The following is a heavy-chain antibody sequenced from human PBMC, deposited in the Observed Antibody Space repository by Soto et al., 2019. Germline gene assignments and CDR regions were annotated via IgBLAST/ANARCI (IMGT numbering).Heavy chain of an antibody. CDR3: ARDPHHFYDSSGSYFDY. J-gene: IGHJ4*02. D-gene: IGHD3-22*01. CDR1: GFTFSSHA. CDR2: VDGSGYDT. Sequence: PGGSLRLSCAVSGFTFSSHAMGWLRQAPGTGPEWVAFVDGSGYDTSYADSVKGRFTISRDNSKNTLYLQMNSLRPEDTAVYYCARDPHHFYDSSGSYFDYWGQGTLVTVSS. V-gene: IGHV3-23*01.